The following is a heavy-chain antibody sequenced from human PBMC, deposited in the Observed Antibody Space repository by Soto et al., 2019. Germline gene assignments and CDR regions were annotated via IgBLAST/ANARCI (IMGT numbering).Heavy chain of an antibody. CDR1: GFTFSSYS. Sequence: GGSLRLSCAASGFTFSSYSMNWVRQAPGKGLEWVSYISSSSSTIYYADSVKGRFTISRDNAKNSLYLQMNSLRDEDTAVYYCGSSIATRQGYNYHYGVEVWGQGTTVTVSS. V-gene: IGHV3-48*02. CDR3: GSSIATRQGYNYHYGVEV. D-gene: IGHD6-6*01. CDR2: ISSSSSTI. J-gene: IGHJ6*02.